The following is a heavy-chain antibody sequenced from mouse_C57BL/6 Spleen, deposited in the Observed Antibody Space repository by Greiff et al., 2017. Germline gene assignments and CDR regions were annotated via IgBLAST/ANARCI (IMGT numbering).Heavy chain of an antibody. CDR2: ISGGGGNT. CDR1: GFTFSSYT. Sequence: EVKLVESGGGLVKPGGSLKLSCAASGFTFSSYTMSWVRQTPEKRLEWVATISGGGGNTYYPDSVKGRFTISRDNAKNTLYLEMRSLRSEDTALYYCASQLGRFAYWGQRNLATVP. D-gene: IGHD4-1*01. V-gene: IGHV5-9*01. J-gene: IGHJ3*01. CDR3: ASQLGRFAY.